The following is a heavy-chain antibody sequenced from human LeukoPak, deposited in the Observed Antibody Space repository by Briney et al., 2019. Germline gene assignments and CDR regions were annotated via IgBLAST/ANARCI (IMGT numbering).Heavy chain of an antibody. D-gene: IGHD1-14*01. Sequence: GGSLRLSCAASGFIFSDYSMNWVHQAPGKGLEWVSFISSSSSTVYYADSVKGRFTISRDYANNSLFLQMNGLTAKDTAVYYCARDRVGWYYYDYWGQGTLVTASS. CDR1: GFIFSDYS. J-gene: IGHJ4*02. V-gene: IGHV3-48*01. CDR2: ISSSSSTV. CDR3: ARDRVGWYYYDY.